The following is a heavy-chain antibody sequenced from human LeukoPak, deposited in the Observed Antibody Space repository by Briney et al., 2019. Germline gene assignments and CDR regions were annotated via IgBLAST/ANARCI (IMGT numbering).Heavy chain of an antibody. CDR2: IYTSGST. J-gene: IGHJ4*02. V-gene: IGHV4-4*07. CDR1: GGSISSYY. D-gene: IGHD3-10*01. CDR3: ARGALLWFGDRMEYYFDY. Sequence: SETLSLTCTVSGGSISSYYWSWLRQPAGKGLEWIGRIYTSGSTNYNPSLKSRVTMSVDTSKNQFSLKLSSVTAADTAVYYCARGALLWFGDRMEYYFDYWGQGTLLTVSS.